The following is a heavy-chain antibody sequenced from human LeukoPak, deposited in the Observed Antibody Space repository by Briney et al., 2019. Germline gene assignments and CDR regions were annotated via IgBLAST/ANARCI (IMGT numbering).Heavy chain of an antibody. CDR2: ISGGGGST. Sequence: GGSLRLSCAASGLTFSSYAMSWVRQAPGKGLEWVSSISGGGGSTYYADSVKGRVTVSRDNSKSTLYLQMNSLRAEDTAVYYCAKSSYYDSSGYYREYYFDQWGQGTLVTVSS. V-gene: IGHV3-23*01. CDR3: AKSSYYDSSGYYREYYFDQ. CDR1: GLTFSSYA. D-gene: IGHD3-22*01. J-gene: IGHJ4*02.